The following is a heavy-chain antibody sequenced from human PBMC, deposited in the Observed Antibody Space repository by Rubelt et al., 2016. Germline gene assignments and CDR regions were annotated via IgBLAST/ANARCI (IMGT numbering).Heavy chain of an antibody. Sequence: GGGLEWVSSITSRSSTIFYAAPVRGRFTISRANARNSLFLKMTSLRVEDTAVYYCARVVVAYYYYGMDVWGQGTTVTVSS. D-gene: IGHD5-12*01. J-gene: IGHJ6*02. CDR2: ITSRSSTI. V-gene: IGHV3-48*01. CDR3: ARVVVAYYYYGMDV.